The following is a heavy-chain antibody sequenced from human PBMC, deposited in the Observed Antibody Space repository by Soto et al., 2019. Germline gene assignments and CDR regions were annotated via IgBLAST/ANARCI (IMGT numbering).Heavy chain of an antibody. CDR1: GFTFSSYA. CDR3: AKVGAARPGRDMDV. D-gene: IGHD6-6*01. J-gene: IGHJ6*02. V-gene: IGHV3-23*01. CDR2: ISGSGGST. Sequence: GGSLRLSCAASGFTFSSYAMSWVRQAPGKGLEWVSAISGSGGSTYYADSVKGRFTISRDNSKNTLYLQMNSLRAEDTAVYYCAKVGAARPGRDMDVWGQGTTVTVSS.